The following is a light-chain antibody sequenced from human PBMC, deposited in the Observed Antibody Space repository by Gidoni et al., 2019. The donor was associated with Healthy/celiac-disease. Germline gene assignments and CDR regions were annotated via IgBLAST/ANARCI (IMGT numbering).Light chain of an antibody. CDR2: DVS. CDR1: SSDVGGYNY. J-gene: IGLJ2*01. CDR3: SSYTSRSTLVV. Sequence: QSALTQPASVSGSPRQSITISCTGTSSDVGGYNYVSWYQQHPDKAPKLMIYDVSNRPSGVSNRFSGSKSGNTASLTISGLQAEDEADYYCSSYTSRSTLVVFGGGTKLTVL. V-gene: IGLV2-14*03.